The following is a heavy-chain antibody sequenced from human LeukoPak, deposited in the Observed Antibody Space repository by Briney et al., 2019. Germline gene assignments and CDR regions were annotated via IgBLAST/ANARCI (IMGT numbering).Heavy chain of an antibody. J-gene: IGHJ4*02. D-gene: IGHD5-12*01. CDR2: VSGSGSST. CDR1: GFTFSTYA. Sequence: GSLRLSCAASGFTFSTYAMTWVRQAPGKGLEWVSGVSGSGSSTYYADPVKGRFTISRDNSNNTLYLQMNSLRADDTAVYYCAKGSLVDIVATSLFAFWGQGTLVIVSS. V-gene: IGHV3-23*01. CDR3: AKGSLVDIVATSLFAF.